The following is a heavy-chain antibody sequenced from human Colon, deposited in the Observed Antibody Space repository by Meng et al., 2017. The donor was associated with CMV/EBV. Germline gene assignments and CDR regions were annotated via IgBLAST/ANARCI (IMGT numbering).Heavy chain of an antibody. CDR1: GYVFDLYG. Sequence: QVQLVQAGAEVKKPGASVKVSCKTFGYVFDLYGISWVRQAPGQGLEWMGWISADNRYTSYAQKLEGRVTMTRDTSTSTAYMELRSLRSDDTAVYYCARVYEYSSSWGSDYWGQGTLVTVSS. CDR3: ARVYEYSSSWGSDY. D-gene: IGHD6-6*01. V-gene: IGHV1-18*01. CDR2: ISADNRYT. J-gene: IGHJ4*02.